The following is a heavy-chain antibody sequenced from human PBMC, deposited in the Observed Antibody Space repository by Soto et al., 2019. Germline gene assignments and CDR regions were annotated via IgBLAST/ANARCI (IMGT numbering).Heavy chain of an antibody. V-gene: IGHV3-23*01. D-gene: IGHD6-13*01. CDR2: LSDSGGSI. J-gene: IGHJ4*02. Sequence: EVQLLESGGGLVQPGGSLRLSCTASGFTFSRHAMTWVRQAPGKGLEWVSGLSDSGGSIYYADSVKGRFTISRDNSMNTLYLKLNTLRAEDTAVYYCAKVSSSWYAGFFDLWGQGTLVTVPS. CDR3: AKVSSSWYAGFFDL. CDR1: GFTFSRHA.